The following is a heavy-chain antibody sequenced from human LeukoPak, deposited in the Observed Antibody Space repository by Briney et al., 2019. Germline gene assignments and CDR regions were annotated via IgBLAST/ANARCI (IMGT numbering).Heavy chain of an antibody. V-gene: IGHV4-59*11. CDR1: GGSISSHY. CDR2: IYYSGST. CDR3: ASARDRGGPFDY. D-gene: IGHD3-16*01. Sequence: SETLSLTCTASGGSISSHYWSWIRQPPGKRLEWIGYIYYSGSTNYNPSLKSRVTISVDTSKNQFSLKLSSVTAADTAVYYCASARDRGGPFDYWGQGTLVTVSS. J-gene: IGHJ4*02.